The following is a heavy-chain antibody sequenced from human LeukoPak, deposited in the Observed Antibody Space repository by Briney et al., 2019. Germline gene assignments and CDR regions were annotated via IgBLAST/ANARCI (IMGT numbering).Heavy chain of an antibody. CDR1: GGSISNYF. J-gene: IGHJ4*02. CDR2: IYYSGST. V-gene: IGHV4-59*12. D-gene: IGHD2-2*01. CDR3: VRSTAYWSSASGYSLDY. Sequence: PSEALSLTCTVSGGSISNYFWSWIRQPPGKGLECIGYIYYSGSTYYNPSLKSRLTISIDTSKNQLSLNLSSVTAADTAVYYCVRSTAYWSSASGYSLDYWGQGTLVTVSS.